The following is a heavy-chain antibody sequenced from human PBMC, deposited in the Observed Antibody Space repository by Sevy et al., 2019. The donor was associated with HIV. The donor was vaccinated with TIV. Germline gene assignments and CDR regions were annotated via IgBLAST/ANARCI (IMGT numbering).Heavy chain of an antibody. CDR3: ARDLRPSATTVPHFDY. D-gene: IGHD4-17*01. CDR1: GFTFSSYE. V-gene: IGHV3-48*03. Sequence: GGSLRLSCTASGFTFSSYEMNWVRQAPGKGLEWVSYISNSGSTIHYSDSVKGRFTISRDNAKNSLNLQMNSLRAEDTAVYDCARDLRPSATTVPHFDYWGRGTLVTVSS. CDR2: ISNSGSTI. J-gene: IGHJ4*02.